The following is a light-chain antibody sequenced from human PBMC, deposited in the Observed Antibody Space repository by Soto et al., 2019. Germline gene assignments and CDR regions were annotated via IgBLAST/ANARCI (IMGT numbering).Light chain of an antibody. CDR2: GAS. CDR1: QSVSSSY. V-gene: IGKV3-20*01. Sequence: EIVLTQSPGTLSLSPGERATLSCRASQSVSSSYLAWYQQKPGQAPRLLIYGASSRATGIPDRFSGSGSGTDFTLTISRLEPEDFAVYYCQQYGSLRLKTFGQGTKVEIK. J-gene: IGKJ1*01. CDR3: QQYGSLRLKT.